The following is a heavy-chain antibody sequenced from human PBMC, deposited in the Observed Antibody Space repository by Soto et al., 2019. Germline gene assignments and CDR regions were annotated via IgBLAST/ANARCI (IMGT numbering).Heavy chain of an antibody. CDR1: GFTFSSYG. J-gene: IGHJ4*02. CDR3: AKDVLRYFDWFLGPGGSNGFDY. D-gene: IGHD3-9*01. V-gene: IGHV3-33*06. Sequence: QPGGSLRLSCAASGFTFSSYGMHWVRQAPGKGLEWVAVIWYDGSNKYYADSVKGRFTISRDNSKNTLYLQMNSLRAEDTAVYYCAKDVLRYFDWFLGPGGSNGFDYWGQGTLVTVSS. CDR2: IWYDGSNK.